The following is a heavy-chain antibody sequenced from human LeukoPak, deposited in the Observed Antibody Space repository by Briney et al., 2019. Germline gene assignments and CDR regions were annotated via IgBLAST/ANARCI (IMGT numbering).Heavy chain of an antibody. CDR1: GGTFSSYA. CDR2: IIPIFGTA. Sequence: SVKVSCKASGGTFSSYAISWVRQAPGQELEWMGGIIPIFGTANYAQKFQGRVTITTDESTSTAYMELSSLRSEDTAVYYCARVTTDHYYYYYMDAWGKGTTVTVSS. V-gene: IGHV1-69*05. D-gene: IGHD4-17*01. J-gene: IGHJ6*03. CDR3: ARVTTDHYYYYYMDA.